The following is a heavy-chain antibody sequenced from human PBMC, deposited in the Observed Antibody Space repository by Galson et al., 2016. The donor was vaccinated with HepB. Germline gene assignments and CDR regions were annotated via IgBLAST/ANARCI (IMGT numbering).Heavy chain of an antibody. CDR3: ARDREPETTRPIFDH. CDR2: IAGSSSTI. Sequence: SLRLSCAASGFVFSDYYMSWLRQAPGKGPEWISYIAGSSSTIYDADSVKGRFTVSRDNARQTLFLQMDSLRVEDTAVYFCARDREPETTRPIFDHWGQGGLVTVSS. CDR1: GFVFSDYY. D-gene: IGHD4-17*01. J-gene: IGHJ4*02. V-gene: IGHV3-11*01.